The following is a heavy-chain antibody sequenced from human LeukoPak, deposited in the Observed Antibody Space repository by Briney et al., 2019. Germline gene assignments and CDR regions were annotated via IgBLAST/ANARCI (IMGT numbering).Heavy chain of an antibody. CDR3: ATKRGQGTQLNYNWFDP. Sequence: GGSLRLSCAVSGFTFDDYAMHWVRQAPGKGLEWVSLISGDGATTYYADSVKGRFTISRDNSRSTLCLQMNSLRAEDTAIYYCATKRGQGTQLNYNWFDPWGQGTLVTVSS. D-gene: IGHD1-1*01. J-gene: IGHJ5*02. CDR2: ISGDGATT. V-gene: IGHV3-43*02. CDR1: GFTFDDYA.